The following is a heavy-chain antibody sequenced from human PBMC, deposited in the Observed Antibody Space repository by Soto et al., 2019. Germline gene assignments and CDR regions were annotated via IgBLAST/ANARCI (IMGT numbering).Heavy chain of an antibody. Sequence: QVQLVQSGAEVKKPGASVKVSCKPSGYTFTSYGISWVRQAPGQGLEWMGWISAYNGNTNYAQKLQGRVTMTTDTSTSTAYMELRSLRSDDTAVYYCARARAPSYSSSWYGCYFDYWGQGTLVTVSS. CDR1: GYTFTSYG. V-gene: IGHV1-18*01. CDR3: ARARAPSYSSSWYGCYFDY. CDR2: ISAYNGNT. D-gene: IGHD6-13*01. J-gene: IGHJ4*02.